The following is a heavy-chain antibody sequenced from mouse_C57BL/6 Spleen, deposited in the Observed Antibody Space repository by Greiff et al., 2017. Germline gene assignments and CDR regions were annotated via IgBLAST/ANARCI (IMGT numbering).Heavy chain of an antibody. D-gene: IGHD1-1*01. CDR1: GFSFNTYA. V-gene: IGHV10-1*01. Sequence: EVKLVESGGGLVQPKGSLKLSCAASGFSFNTYAMNWVRQAPGKGLEWVARIRSKSNNYATYYADSVKDRFTISRDDSESMLYLQMNNLKTEDTAMYYCVRGGYGRDYFDYWGQGTTLTVSS. CDR3: VRGGYGRDYFDY. CDR2: IRSKSNNYAT. J-gene: IGHJ2*01.